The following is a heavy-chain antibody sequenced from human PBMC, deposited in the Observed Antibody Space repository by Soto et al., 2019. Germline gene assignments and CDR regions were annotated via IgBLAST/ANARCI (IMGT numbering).Heavy chain of an antibody. Sequence: QVQLVESGGGVVQPGRSLRLSCAASGFTFSSYGMHWVRQAPGKGLEWVAVISYDGSNKYYADSVKGRFTISRDNSKNTLYLQMNSLRAEDTAVYYCAKEQYSSSWYGFVPFDYWGQGTLVTVSS. D-gene: IGHD6-13*01. J-gene: IGHJ4*02. V-gene: IGHV3-30*18. CDR1: GFTFSSYG. CDR2: ISYDGSNK. CDR3: AKEQYSSSWYGFVPFDY.